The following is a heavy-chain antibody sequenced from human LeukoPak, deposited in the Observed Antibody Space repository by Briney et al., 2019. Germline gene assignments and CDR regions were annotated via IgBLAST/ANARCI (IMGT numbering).Heavy chain of an antibody. CDR1: GGSISSYY. CDR3: ARLGSGGFKFYT. J-gene: IGHJ4*01. D-gene: IGHD3-10*01. Sequence: SETLSLTCTVSGGSISSYYWSWIRQPPGKGLEWIGYIYYSGSTNYNPSLKSRVTISVDTSKNQFSLKLSSVTAADTAVYYCARLGSGGFKFYTRGHGDLVTVSS. V-gene: IGHV4-59*01. CDR2: IYYSGST.